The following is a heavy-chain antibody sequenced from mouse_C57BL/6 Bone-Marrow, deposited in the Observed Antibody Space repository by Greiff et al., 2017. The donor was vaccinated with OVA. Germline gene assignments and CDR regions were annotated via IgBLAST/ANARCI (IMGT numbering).Heavy chain of an antibody. CDR1: GFNIKDDY. V-gene: IGHV14-4*01. CDR3: TRWYDYDTWFAY. J-gene: IGHJ3*01. Sequence: VQLQQSGAELVRPGASVKLSCTASGFNIKDDYMHWVKQRPEQGLEWIGWIDPENGDTEYASKFQGKATITADTSSNTAYLQLSSLTSEDTAVYYCTRWYDYDTWFAYWGQGTLVTVSA. CDR2: IDPENGDT. D-gene: IGHD2-4*01.